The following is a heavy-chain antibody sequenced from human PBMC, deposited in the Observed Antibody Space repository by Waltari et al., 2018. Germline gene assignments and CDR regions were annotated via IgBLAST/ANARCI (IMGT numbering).Heavy chain of an antibody. CDR2: ITSDGSTE. J-gene: IGHJ4*02. CDR3: VKDRSNTWSFDY. D-gene: IGHD6-13*01. Sequence: QVQLVESGGGVVQPGRSLRLSCAASGFTFSSYFMHWVRQAPGKGLEWMTAITSDGSTELYADSVRGRFTISRDNSKNTLYLEMNSLESEDTAVYHCVKDRSNTWSFDYWGQGALVTVSS. CDR1: GFTFSSYF. V-gene: IGHV3-30*18.